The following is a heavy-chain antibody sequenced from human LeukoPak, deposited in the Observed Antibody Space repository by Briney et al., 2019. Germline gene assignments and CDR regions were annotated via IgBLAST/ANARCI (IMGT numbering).Heavy chain of an antibody. V-gene: IGHV3-23*01. CDR2: INNAGVNT. D-gene: IGHD3-10*02. CDR3: AELGITMIGGV. Sequence: GGSLRLSCAASGFTFRDYGMSWVRQAPGKGLERVSSINNAGVNTHYADSVKGRFTISRDNSKNTLYLQMNSLRAEDTAVYYCAELGITMIGGVWGKGTTVTISS. CDR1: GFTFRDYG. J-gene: IGHJ6*04.